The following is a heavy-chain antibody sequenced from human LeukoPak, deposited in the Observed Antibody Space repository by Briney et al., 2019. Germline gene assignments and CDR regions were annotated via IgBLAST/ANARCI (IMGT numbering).Heavy chain of an antibody. J-gene: IGHJ4*02. CDR2: ITSSSITI. D-gene: IGHD4-17*01. CDR1: GFTFSSYS. Sequence: GGSMRLSCVASGFTFSSYSMNWVRQAPGKGLEWVSYITSSSITIYYADSVKGRFTISRDNAKNSLYLQMNSLRDEDTAVYYCARDSPYGDYPFDYWGQGTLVTVSS. CDR3: ARDSPYGDYPFDY. V-gene: IGHV3-48*02.